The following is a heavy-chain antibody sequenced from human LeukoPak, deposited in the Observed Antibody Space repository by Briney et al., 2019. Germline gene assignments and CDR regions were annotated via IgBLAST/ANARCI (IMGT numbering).Heavy chain of an antibody. CDR3: ARDRRGYDYPY. D-gene: IGHD5-12*01. J-gene: IGHJ4*02. Sequence: GGSLRLSCAASGSTFSSYSMNWVRQAPGKGLEWVSSISSSSSYIYYADSVKGRFTISRDNAKNSLYLQMNSLRAEDTAVYYCARDRRGYDYPYWGQGTLVTVSS. CDR1: GSTFSSYS. CDR2: ISSSSSYI. V-gene: IGHV3-21*01.